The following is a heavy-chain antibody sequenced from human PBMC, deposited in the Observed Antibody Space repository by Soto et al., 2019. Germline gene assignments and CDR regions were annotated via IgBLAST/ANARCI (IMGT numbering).Heavy chain of an antibody. CDR3: TRGPPRVQWFDP. V-gene: IGHV4-61*01. J-gene: IGHJ5*02. CDR2: IYFTGST. CDR1: GGAVSSGTYY. Sequence: SETLSLTCTVSGGAVSSGTYYWSWIRQPPGKGLEWIGHIYFTGSTKYNPSLKSRVTMPLDTSRNQFSLKLSSVTAADTAVYYCTRGPPRVQWFDPWGLGTLVTVSS.